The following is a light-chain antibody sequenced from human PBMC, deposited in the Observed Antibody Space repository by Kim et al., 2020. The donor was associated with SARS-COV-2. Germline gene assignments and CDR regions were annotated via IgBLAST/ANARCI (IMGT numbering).Light chain of an antibody. Sequence: SPGERATLSCRASQSVRSGLAWYQQKPGQAPRLLIYDASIRATGVPARFTGSGSGTEFTLTISSLQSEDFAVYFCQQYYTWSALTFGGGTKVEIK. CDR1: QSVRSG. J-gene: IGKJ4*01. CDR3: QQYYTWSALT. CDR2: DAS. V-gene: IGKV3D-15*01.